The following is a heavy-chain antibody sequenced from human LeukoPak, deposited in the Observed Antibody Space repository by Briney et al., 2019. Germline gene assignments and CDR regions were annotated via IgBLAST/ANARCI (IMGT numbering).Heavy chain of an antibody. Sequence: GVSLRLSCAASGFTFSSYGMHWVRQAPGKGLEWVAFIRFDGSDKYYVDSVKGRFTISRDNSRNTLYLQMNSLRAEDTAVYYCAKDSYYYASGSYPTFDYWGQGALVTVSS. V-gene: IGHV3-30*02. CDR2: IRFDGSDK. J-gene: IGHJ4*02. CDR3: AKDSYYYASGSYPTFDY. CDR1: GFTFSSYG. D-gene: IGHD3-10*01.